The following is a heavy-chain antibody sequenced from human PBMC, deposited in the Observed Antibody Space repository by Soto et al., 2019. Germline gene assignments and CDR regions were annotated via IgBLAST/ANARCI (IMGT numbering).Heavy chain of an antibody. J-gene: IGHJ6*02. D-gene: IGHD1-26*01. CDR1: GGTFDNFI. Sequence: QVQLVQSGAEVKEPGSSVRVSCKASGGTFDNFIMNWVRQTPGQGLEWMGGIVPMLGTPTYAEKFKGRVTISSTGSTSTMYMEVTSLRSEDTAIDYCALNGTYSSSLSQYSGMDVWGQGTTVTVSS. V-gene: IGHV1-69*16. CDR3: ALNGTYSSSLSQYSGMDV. CDR2: IVPMLGTP.